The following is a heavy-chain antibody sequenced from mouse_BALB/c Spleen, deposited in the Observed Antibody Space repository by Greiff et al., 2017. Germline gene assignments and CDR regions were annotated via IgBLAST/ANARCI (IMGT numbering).Heavy chain of an antibody. CDR3: ARGDYDYDVAMDY. V-gene: IGHV3-6*02. J-gene: IGHJ4*01. D-gene: IGHD2-4*01. Sequence: EVKLQESGPGLVKPSQSLSLTCSVTGYSITSGYYWSWIRQFPGNKLEWMGYISYDGSNNYNQSLKNRISITRDTSKNQFVLKLNSVTTEDTATYYCARGDYDYDVAMDYWGQGTSVTVSS. CDR1: GYSITSGYY. CDR2: ISYDGSN.